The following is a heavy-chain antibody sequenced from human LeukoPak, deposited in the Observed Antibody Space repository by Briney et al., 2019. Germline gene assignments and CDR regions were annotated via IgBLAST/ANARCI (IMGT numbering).Heavy chain of an antibody. CDR1: GFTFSSYS. D-gene: IGHD3-16*02. CDR3: AWMEDYVWGSYRYTPLDY. J-gene: IGHJ4*02. Sequence: PGGSLRLSCAASGFTFSSYSMNWVRQAPGKGLEWVSSISSSSSYIYYADSVKGRFTISRDNAKNSLYLQMNSLRAEDTAVYYCAWMEDYVWGSYRYTPLDYWGQGTLVTVSS. CDR2: ISSSSSYI. V-gene: IGHV3-21*01.